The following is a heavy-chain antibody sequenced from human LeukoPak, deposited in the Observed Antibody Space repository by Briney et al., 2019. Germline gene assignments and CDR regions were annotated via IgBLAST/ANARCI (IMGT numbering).Heavy chain of an antibody. D-gene: IGHD4-17*01. CDR3: ARGGGSTATTANFDY. CDR1: GFTFSSYW. J-gene: IGHJ4*02. V-gene: IGHV3-7*03. Sequence: GGSLRLSCAASGFTFSSYWMSWVRQAPGKGLEWVANTNQYGSEKYYVDSVKGRFTISRDNAKNSLYLQMNSLRAEDTAVYYCARGGGSTATTANFDYWGQGSLVTVSS. CDR2: TNQYGSEK.